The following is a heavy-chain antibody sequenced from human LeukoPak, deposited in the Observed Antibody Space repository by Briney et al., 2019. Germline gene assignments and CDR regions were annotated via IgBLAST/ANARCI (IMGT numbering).Heavy chain of an antibody. CDR2: ISFDGSNT. V-gene: IGHV3-30-3*02. Sequence: GGSLRLSCAASGFTFSAHAMHWVRQAPGKGLESVAVISFDGSNTYYPDSVKGRFTISRDNSKNTLYLQMDSLRAEDTAVYYCAKYTSSGCRNFDYWGQGTLVTASS. D-gene: IGHD1-26*01. J-gene: IGHJ4*02. CDR3: AKYTSSGCRNFDY. CDR1: GFTFSAHA.